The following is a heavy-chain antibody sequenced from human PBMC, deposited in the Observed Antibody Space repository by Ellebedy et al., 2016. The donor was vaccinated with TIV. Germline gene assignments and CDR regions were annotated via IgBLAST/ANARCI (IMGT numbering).Heavy chain of an antibody. CDR3: ARLKDYYDSSGYYYDY. Sequence: SETLSLXXTASTGSVDGRPYWGWIRQPPGKGLEWIGSIYYSGSTYYNPSLKSRVTISVDTSKNQFSLKLSSVTAADTAVYYCARLKDYYDSSGYYYDYWGQGTLVTVSS. CDR1: TGSVDGRPY. CDR2: IYYSGST. J-gene: IGHJ4*02. V-gene: IGHV4-39*07. D-gene: IGHD3-22*01.